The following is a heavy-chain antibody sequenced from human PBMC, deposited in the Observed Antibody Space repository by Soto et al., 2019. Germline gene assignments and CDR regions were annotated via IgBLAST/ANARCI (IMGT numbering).Heavy chain of an antibody. CDR2: ISPYSGNT. CDR3: ARVGSEVADY. J-gene: IGHJ4*02. CDR1: GYTFTTYD. V-gene: IGHV1-18*01. Sequence: QVQLVQSGAEVKKPGASVKVSCRSSGYTFTTYDITWVRQAPGQGLEWMGWISPYSGNTDYARKLQGRVTMTTDTSTSTAYMELRSLRSDDTAVYFCARVGSEVADYWGQGTLVTVSS. D-gene: IGHD3-16*01.